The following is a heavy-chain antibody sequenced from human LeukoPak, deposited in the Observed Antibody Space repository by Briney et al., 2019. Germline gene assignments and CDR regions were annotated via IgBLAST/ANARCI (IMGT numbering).Heavy chain of an antibody. V-gene: IGHV4-61*01. D-gene: IGHD3-10*01. J-gene: IGHJ5*02. CDR2: IYYSGSA. CDR3: ARGFGDWGLSWFDP. Sequence: PSETLSLTCTVSGGSVSSGSYYWSWIRQPPGKGLEWIGYIYYSGSAKYNPSLKSRVTISVDTPKNQFSLKLTSVTAADTAVYYCARGFGDWGLSWFDPWGQGTLVTVSS. CDR1: GGSVSSGSYY.